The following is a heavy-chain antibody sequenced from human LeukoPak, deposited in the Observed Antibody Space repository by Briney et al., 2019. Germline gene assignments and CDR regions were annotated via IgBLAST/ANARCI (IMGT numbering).Heavy chain of an antibody. CDR3: TRGSLSGSSRDY. J-gene: IGHJ4*02. Sequence: ASVKVSCKASGYTFTGYDINWVRQATGQGLEWMGWMNPNTGDTGYAQKFQGRLTMTGNTSIDTAYMELSGLRSEDTAVYYCTRGSLSGSSRDYWGQGTLVTVSS. V-gene: IGHV1-8*01. CDR2: MNPNTGDT. D-gene: IGHD1-26*01. CDR1: GYTFTGYD.